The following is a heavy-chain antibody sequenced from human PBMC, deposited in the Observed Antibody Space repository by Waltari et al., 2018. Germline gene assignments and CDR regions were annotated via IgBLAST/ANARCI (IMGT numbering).Heavy chain of an antibody. D-gene: IGHD3-22*01. CDR1: GGSISSYY. CDR2: IYTSGST. CDR3: ARDHYYYDSSGYFDY. J-gene: IGHJ4*02. V-gene: IGHV4-4*07. Sequence: QVQLQESGPGLVKPSETLSLTCTVSGGSISSYYWSWIRQPAGKGLEWIGRIYTSGSTNYTPSLKSRVTMAVDTSKNQFSLKLSSVTAADTAVYYCARDHYYYDSSGYFDYWGQGTLVTVSS.